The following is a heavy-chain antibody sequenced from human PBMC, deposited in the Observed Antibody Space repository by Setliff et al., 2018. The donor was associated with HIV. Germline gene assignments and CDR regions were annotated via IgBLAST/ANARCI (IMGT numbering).Heavy chain of an antibody. CDR3: AKDGISGGAYPPYYFDY. J-gene: IGHJ4*01. CDR1: GGSISNSSSY. Sequence: SETLSLTCTVSGGSISNSSSYWGWIRQPPGKRLEWIGSIYYSGNTNYNPSLKSRVTMSVDTSKNQLSLKLNSVTAADTAVYYCAKDGISGGAYPPYYFDYWGHGTLVTVSS. V-gene: IGHV4-39*07. CDR2: IYYSGNT. D-gene: IGHD2-15*01.